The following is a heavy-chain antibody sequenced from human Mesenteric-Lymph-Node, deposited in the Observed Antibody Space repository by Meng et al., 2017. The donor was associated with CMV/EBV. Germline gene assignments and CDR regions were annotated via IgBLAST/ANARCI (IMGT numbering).Heavy chain of an antibody. CDR2: IYRGGTS. Sequence: GESLKISCVASGITVSNNYMTWVRQAPGKGLEWVSVIYRGGTSFYADSVKGRFTISRDTSKNTVFLQMNSLKPEDTAVYYCARDNILAAAERTNFFYYGMDVWGQGTTVTVSS. CDR1: GITVSNNY. V-gene: IGHV3-66*02. CDR3: ARDNILAAAERTNFFYYGMDV. D-gene: IGHD6-13*01. J-gene: IGHJ6*02.